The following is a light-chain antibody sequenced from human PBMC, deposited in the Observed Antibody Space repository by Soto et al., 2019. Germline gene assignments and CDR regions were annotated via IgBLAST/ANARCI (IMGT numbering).Light chain of an antibody. CDR3: AEWDDRLNGQGYV. V-gene: IGLV1-44*01. Sequence: VLTQPPSASGTPGQRVTISCSGSSSNIGSNTVNWYQQLPGTAPKLLIYSNNQRPSGVPDRFSGSKSGTSASLAISGLQSEDEADYYCAEWDDRLNGQGYVFGNGTKVTVL. CDR1: SSNIGSNT. J-gene: IGLJ1*01. CDR2: SNN.